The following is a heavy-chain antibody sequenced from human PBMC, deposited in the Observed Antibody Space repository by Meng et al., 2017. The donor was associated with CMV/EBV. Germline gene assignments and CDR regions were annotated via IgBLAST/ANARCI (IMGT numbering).Heavy chain of an antibody. V-gene: IGHV3-21*01. CDR3: ARDKWELLTRFDY. J-gene: IGHJ4*02. CDR2: ISSSSSYI. CDR1: GFTFSSYS. Sequence: CADSGFTFSSYSMNWVRQAPGKGLEWVSSISSSSSYIYYADSVKGRFTISRDNAKNSLYPQMNSLRAEDTAVYYCARDKWELLTRFDYWGQGTLVTVSS. D-gene: IGHD1-26*01.